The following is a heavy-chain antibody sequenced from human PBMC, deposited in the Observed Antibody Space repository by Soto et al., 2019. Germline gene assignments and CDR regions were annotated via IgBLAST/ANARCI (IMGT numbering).Heavy chain of an antibody. J-gene: IGHJ6*01. CDR2: ISYDGSNK. CDR3: AKDGSGYYVPYYYYYGMDV. D-gene: IGHD3-3*01. CDR1: GFTFSSYG. Sequence: QVQLVESGGGVVQPGRSLRLSCAASGFTFSSYGMHWVRQAPGKGLEWVAVISYDGSNKYYADSVKGRFTISRDNSKNTLYLQMNSLRAEDTAVYYCAKDGSGYYVPYYYYYGMDVW. V-gene: IGHV3-30*18.